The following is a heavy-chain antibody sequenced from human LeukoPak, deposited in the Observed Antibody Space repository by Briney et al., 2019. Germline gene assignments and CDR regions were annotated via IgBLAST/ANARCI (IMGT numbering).Heavy chain of an antibody. Sequence: GGSLRLSCAASGFTFSSYSMNWVRQAPGKGLEWVSSISSSSSYIYYADSVKGRFTISRDNSKNTVYLQMNSLRPEDTAVYYCVEEAGAVAGRFDHWGQGTLVTVSS. CDR1: GFTFSSYS. V-gene: IGHV3-21*01. J-gene: IGHJ4*02. D-gene: IGHD6-19*01. CDR2: ISSSSSYI. CDR3: VEEAGAVAGRFDH.